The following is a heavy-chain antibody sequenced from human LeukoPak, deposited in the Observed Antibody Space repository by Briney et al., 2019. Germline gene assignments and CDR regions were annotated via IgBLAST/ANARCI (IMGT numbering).Heavy chain of an antibody. CDR1: GGSISTYY. Sequence: PSETLSLTCTVSGGSISTYYWTWIRQPPGKGLEWIRYIYYGGSTNYNPSLKSRVTISADTSKNHFSLKVSAVTAADTAVYYCATLNYGGKSNDAFDIWGQGTMVTVSS. D-gene: IGHD4-23*01. CDR2: IYYGGST. CDR3: ATLNYGGKSNDAFDI. V-gene: IGHV4-59*01. J-gene: IGHJ3*02.